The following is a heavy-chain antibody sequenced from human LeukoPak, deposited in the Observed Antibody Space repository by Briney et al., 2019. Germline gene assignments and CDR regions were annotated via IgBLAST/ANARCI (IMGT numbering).Heavy chain of an antibody. CDR3: ARDARGQQLANWFDP. Sequence: GGSLRLSCTVSGFTVSSNSMSWVRQAPGKGLEWVSFIYSDNTHYPDSVKGRFTISRDNSKNTLYLQMNSLRAEDTAVYYCARDARGQQLANWFDPWGQGTLVTVSS. J-gene: IGHJ5*02. D-gene: IGHD6-13*01. CDR2: IYSDNT. V-gene: IGHV3-53*01. CDR1: GFTVSSNS.